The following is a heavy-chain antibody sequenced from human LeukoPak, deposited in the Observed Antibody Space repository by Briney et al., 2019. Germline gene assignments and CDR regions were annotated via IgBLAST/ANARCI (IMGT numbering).Heavy chain of an antibody. V-gene: IGHV3-23*01. CDR3: AKGFVEESLFDY. CDR1: GFTFSSYA. Sequence: GGSLRLSCAASGFTFSSYAMSWVRQAPGKGLEWVSAISGSGGSTYYADSVKGRFTISRDNSKNTLYLQMNSLRAEDTAVYFCAKGFVEESLFDYWGQGTLVTVSS. D-gene: IGHD2-15*01. CDR2: ISGSGGST. J-gene: IGHJ4*02.